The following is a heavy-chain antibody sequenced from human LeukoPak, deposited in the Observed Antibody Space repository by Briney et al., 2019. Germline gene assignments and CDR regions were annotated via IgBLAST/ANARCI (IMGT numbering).Heavy chain of an antibody. J-gene: IGHJ4*02. CDR3: AHPLSSSWPLGVPFDY. D-gene: IGHD6-13*01. CDR2: IYWDDDK. Sequence: SGPTLVKPTQTLTLTCTFSGFSLSTSGVGVGWIRQPPGKALEWLALIYWDDDKRYSPSLKSRLTITKDTSKNQVVLTMTNMDPVDTATYYCAHPLSSSWPLGVPFDYWGQGTLVTVSS. V-gene: IGHV2-5*02. CDR1: GFSLSTSGVG.